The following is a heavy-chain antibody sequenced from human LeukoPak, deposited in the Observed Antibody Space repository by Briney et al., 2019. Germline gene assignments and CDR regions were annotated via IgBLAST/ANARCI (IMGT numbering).Heavy chain of an antibody. CDR3: AREMRSPRGGFDY. D-gene: IGHD3-10*01. V-gene: IGHV4-39*07. CDR1: SGSISSTSYY. Sequence: SETLSLTCTVSSGSISSTSYYWGWIRQPPGMGLEWIGSMYYSGSTYYNPCLKSRVTISVDTSKSQFSLKLSSVTAADTAVYYCAREMRSPRGGFDYWDQGTLVTVSS. CDR2: MYYSGST. J-gene: IGHJ4*02.